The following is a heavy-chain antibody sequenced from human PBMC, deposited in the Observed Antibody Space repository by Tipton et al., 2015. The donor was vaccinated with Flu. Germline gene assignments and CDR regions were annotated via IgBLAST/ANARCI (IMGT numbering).Heavy chain of an antibody. V-gene: IGHV4-39*01. J-gene: IGHJ5*02. Sequence: LRLSCSVSGDSISTSTYYWAWIRQPPGKDLEWIGSVYYTGTTYYNPSLTSRITVSIDTSKNQFSLTLTSVTAADTALYYCARQGRTIIKNPGDWFDPWGQGKLVTVSS. CDR1: GDSISTSTYY. D-gene: IGHD3-10*01. CDR2: VYYTGTT. CDR3: ARQGRTIIKNPGDWFDP.